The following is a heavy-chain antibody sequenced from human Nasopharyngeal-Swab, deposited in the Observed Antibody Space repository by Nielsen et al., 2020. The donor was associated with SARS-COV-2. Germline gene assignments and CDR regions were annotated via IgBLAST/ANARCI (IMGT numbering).Heavy chain of an antibody. J-gene: IGHJ6*02. D-gene: IGHD3-3*01. Sequence: SETLSLTCAVYGGSFSGYYWSWIRQPPGKGLEWIGEINHSGSTNYNPSLKSRVTISVDTSKNQFSLKLSSVTGADTAVYYCARGWYDFWSGYFSNGMDVWGQGTTVTVSS. CDR1: GGSFSGYY. V-gene: IGHV4-34*01. CDR3: ARGWYDFWSGYFSNGMDV. CDR2: INHSGST.